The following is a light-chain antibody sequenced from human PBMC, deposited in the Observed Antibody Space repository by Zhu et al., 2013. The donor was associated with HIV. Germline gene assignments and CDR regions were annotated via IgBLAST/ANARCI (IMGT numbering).Light chain of an antibody. J-gene: IGKJ1*01. CDR3: QQYNSYWGT. CDR1: QSISTY. Sequence: DIQMTQSPSSLSASIGDTVTITCRASQSISTYLNWYQQKPGKAPRLLVFAVSDLPGGVPSRFTGSGSGTEFTLTISSLQPDDFATYYCQQYNSYWGTFGQGTKVEIK. V-gene: IGKV1-5*01. CDR2: AVS.